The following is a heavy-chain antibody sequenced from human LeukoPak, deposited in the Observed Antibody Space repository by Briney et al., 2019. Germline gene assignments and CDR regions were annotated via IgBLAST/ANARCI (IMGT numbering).Heavy chain of an antibody. V-gene: IGHV3-7*01. D-gene: IGHD1-26*01. Sequence: PGGSLRLSCAASGFTFSSYWVSWVRQAPGKGLEWVANIKQDGSEKYYVDSVKGRFTISRDNAKNSLYLQMNSLRAEDTAVYYCARDDVKWELPADHWGHGTLVTVSS. CDR3: ARDDVKWELPADH. CDR1: GFTFSSYW. CDR2: IKQDGSEK. J-gene: IGHJ4*01.